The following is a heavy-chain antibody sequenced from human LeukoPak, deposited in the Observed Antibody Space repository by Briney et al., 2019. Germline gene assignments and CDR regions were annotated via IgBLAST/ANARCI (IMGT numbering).Heavy chain of an antibody. Sequence: SETLSLTCTVSGDSISSFYWNWIRQPAGKGLEWIGRVFRNGDTTYKPSLKSRVSMSVDTSQNQFSLNLSAVTAADTAIYYCARVPFASYNFDYWGQGHLVTVSS. J-gene: IGHJ4*02. CDR1: GDSISSFY. V-gene: IGHV4-4*07. D-gene: IGHD4-11*01. CDR3: ARVPFASYNFDY. CDR2: VFRNGDT.